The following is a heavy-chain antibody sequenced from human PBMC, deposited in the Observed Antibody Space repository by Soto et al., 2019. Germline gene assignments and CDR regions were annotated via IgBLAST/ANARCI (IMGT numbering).Heavy chain of an antibody. Sequence: QVQLMQSGAEVKKPGASVKVSCKASGFTFADNDINWVPQGPGQGLQWMGWMNANVDATDSPQEFKGRVSMTWNASISSAYLELHNLKSDDTAVFYCAREVVLGGSLWIDPCGQGSLVTVSS. CDR3: AREVVLGGSLWIDP. CDR1: GFTFADND. D-gene: IGHD2-15*01. V-gene: IGHV1-8*01. CDR2: MNANVDAT. J-gene: IGHJ5*02.